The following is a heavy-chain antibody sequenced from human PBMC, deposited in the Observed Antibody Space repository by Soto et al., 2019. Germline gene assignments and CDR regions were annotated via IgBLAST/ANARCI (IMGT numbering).Heavy chain of an antibody. Sequence: GSLRLSGAASGFTCSSYSMNWVRQAPGKGLEWVSYISSSSSTIYYADSVKGRFTISRDNAKNSLYLQMNSLRDEDTAVYYCARGAHYYDSSGYFDYWGQGTLVTSPQ. CDR3: ARGAHYYDSSGYFDY. CDR1: GFTCSSYS. D-gene: IGHD3-22*01. J-gene: IGHJ4*02. V-gene: IGHV3-48*02. CDR2: ISSSSSTI.